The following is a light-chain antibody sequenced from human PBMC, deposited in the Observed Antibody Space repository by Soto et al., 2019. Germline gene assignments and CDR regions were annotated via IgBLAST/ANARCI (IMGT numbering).Light chain of an antibody. CDR2: DAS. CDR1: QDISNN. Sequence: DIPMTQSPSSLSASVGDRVTITCQASQDISNNLHWYQVKPGKAPKLLVYDASNLETGVPSRFIGSGSGTDFTFTINSLEPEDVATYYGQQYDDLPRTFGQGTKLQVK. V-gene: IGKV1-33*01. J-gene: IGKJ2*01. CDR3: QQYDDLPRT.